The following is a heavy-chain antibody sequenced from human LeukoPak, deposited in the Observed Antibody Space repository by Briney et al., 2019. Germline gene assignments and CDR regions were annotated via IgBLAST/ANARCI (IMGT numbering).Heavy chain of an antibody. CDR2: IYYSGTA. CDR1: GGSFSNYY. CDR3: ARTTEGYCSSASCFGFSYSYYMDV. J-gene: IGHJ6*03. D-gene: IGHD2-2*01. V-gene: IGHV4-59*01. Sequence: SETLFLTCTVYGGSFSNYYWNWIRQPPGKGLEWIGYIYYSGTANYNPSLKSRVTISLDTSKNQFSLKLSSVTAADTAVYYCARTTEGYCSSASCFGFSYSYYMDVWGKGTTVTISS.